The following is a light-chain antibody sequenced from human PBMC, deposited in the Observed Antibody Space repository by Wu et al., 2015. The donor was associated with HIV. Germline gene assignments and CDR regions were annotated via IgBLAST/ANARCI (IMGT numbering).Light chain of an antibody. CDR2: GAS. CDR3: QQHSSIPFS. J-gene: IGKJ2*03. CDR1: QGISNY. V-gene: IGKV1-27*01. Sequence: DIQMTQSPSSLSAPVGDSINITCRASQGISNYLAWYQQKPGKVPKLLIYGASTLQSGVPSRFSGSGSGTEFTLTISSLQTEDVGNYYCQQHSSIPFSFGQGTRLDIK.